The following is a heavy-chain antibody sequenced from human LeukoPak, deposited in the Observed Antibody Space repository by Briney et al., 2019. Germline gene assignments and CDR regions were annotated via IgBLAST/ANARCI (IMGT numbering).Heavy chain of an antibody. CDR1: GFTFSNAW. CDR3: TATFASGYDPYYFDY. Sequence: GGSLRLSCAASGFTFSNAWMSWVRQAPGKGLEWVGRIKSKTDGGTTDYTAPVKGRFTISRDDSKNTLYLQMNSLKTEDTAVYYCTATFASGYDPYYFDYWGQGTLVTVSS. J-gene: IGHJ4*02. CDR2: IKSKTDGGTT. V-gene: IGHV3-15*01. D-gene: IGHD5-12*01.